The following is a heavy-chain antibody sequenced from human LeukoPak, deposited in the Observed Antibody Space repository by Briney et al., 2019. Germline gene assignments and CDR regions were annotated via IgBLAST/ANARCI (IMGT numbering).Heavy chain of an antibody. J-gene: IGHJ3*02. CDR1: GYTFTSYG. CDR2: ISAYNGNT. CDR3: ARDVFCSGNSCLRDAFDI. Sequence: GASVKVSCKASGYTFTSYGVSWVRQAPGQSPEWLGWISAYNGNTYYAENFQARVTMTTDTSTSTAYMELRSLKSDDTAVYYCARDVFCSGNSCLRDAFDIWGQGTKVTVSS. D-gene: IGHD2-15*01. V-gene: IGHV1-18*01.